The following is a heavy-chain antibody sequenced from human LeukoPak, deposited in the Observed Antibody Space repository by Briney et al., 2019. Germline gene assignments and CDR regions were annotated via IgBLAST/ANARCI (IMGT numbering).Heavy chain of an antibody. CDR1: GLTFSSYA. CDR3: GRDLIGTAASWDC. D-gene: IGHD6-25*01. J-gene: IGHJ4*02. V-gene: IGHV3-23*03. CDR2: ISSGGST. Sequence: GGSLRLSCAATGLTFSSYAMSLVGQAPGKGLASFSVISSGGSTYYADSVTGRFTISRDNSKNTLYLQMNSLRVEDTAVYYCGRDLIGTAASWDCWGQGTLVTVSS.